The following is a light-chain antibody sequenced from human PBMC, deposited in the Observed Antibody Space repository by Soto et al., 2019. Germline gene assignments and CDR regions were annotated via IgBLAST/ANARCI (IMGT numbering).Light chain of an antibody. CDR1: QSISSW. CDR2: DVS. CDR3: EQYNSYWT. V-gene: IGKV1-5*01. Sequence: DIQMTQSPSTLSASVGDRVTITCRASQSISSWLAWYQQKPGKAPKLLIYDVSILETGVPSRFSGSGSGTEFTLTISSLQPDDFATDCCEQYNSYWTFGQGTKVEIK. J-gene: IGKJ1*01.